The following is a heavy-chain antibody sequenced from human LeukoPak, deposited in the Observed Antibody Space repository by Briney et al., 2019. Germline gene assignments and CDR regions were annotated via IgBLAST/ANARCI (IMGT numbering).Heavy chain of an antibody. D-gene: IGHD4-17*01. Sequence: PSETLSLTCSVSGGSMNDNYLTWIRQAPGKGLEWIGYISNSGTTDYNPSLKSRVPMSVDTSKNEFSLKLTSVTAADTAMYYCARVVRGAVTSNWFDPWGQGTLVTVSS. V-gene: IGHV4-59*01. J-gene: IGHJ5*02. CDR2: ISNSGTT. CDR1: GGSMNDNY. CDR3: ARVVRGAVTSNWFDP.